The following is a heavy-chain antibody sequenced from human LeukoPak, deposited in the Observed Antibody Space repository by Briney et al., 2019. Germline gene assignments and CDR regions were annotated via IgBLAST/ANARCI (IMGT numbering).Heavy chain of an antibody. J-gene: IGHJ4*02. CDR3: AKDNVAAAGRYFDY. V-gene: IGHV3-30*18. CDR2: ISYDGSNK. D-gene: IGHD6-13*01. CDR1: GFTFSNAW. Sequence: GGSLRLSCAASGFTFSNAWTSWVRQAPGKGLEWVALISYDGSNKYFADSVKGRFTISRDNSKNTLYLQMHSLRAEDTAVYYCAKDNVAAAGRYFDYWGQGTLVTVSS.